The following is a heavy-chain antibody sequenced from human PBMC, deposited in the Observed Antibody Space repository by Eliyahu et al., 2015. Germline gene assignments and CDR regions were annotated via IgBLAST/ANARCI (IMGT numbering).Heavy chain of an antibody. D-gene: IGHD3-22*01. J-gene: IGHJ3*02. Sequence: QVQLVQSGAEVKKPGASVKVSCKASGYTFTSTNMHWVRQAPGQGLEWMGIINPSGGSTSYAQKFQGRVTMTRDTSTSTVYMELSSLRSEDTAVYYCAREGPNYDSSPDPFDIWGQGTMVTVSS. CDR3: AREGPNYDSSPDPFDI. CDR2: INPSGGST. V-gene: IGHV1-46*01. CDR1: GYTFTSTN.